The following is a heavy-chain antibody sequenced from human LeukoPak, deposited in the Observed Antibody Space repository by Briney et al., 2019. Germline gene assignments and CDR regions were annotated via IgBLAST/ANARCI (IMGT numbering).Heavy chain of an antibody. D-gene: IGHD7-27*01. V-gene: IGHV1-2*02. CDR3: ARLNGDREFDH. J-gene: IGHJ4*02. CDR1: GHIFSGHY. Sequence: VASVKVSCKAFGHIFSGHYMHWVRQAPGQGLEWMGWINCNSGDTRSEQKFQGRVTMTRDTSISTVYMEVSSVRFDDTALYYCARLNGDREFDHWGQGTLVTVSS. CDR2: INCNSGDT.